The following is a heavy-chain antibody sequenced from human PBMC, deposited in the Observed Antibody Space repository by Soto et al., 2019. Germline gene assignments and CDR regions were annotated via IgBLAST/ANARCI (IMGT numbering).Heavy chain of an antibody. V-gene: IGHV1-69*01. CDR1: GGTFSSYA. J-gene: IGHJ6*02. Sequence: QVQLVQSGAEVKKPGSSVKVSCKASGGTFSSYAISWVRQAPGKGLEWMGGTIPIFVTANYAQKFQGRVTITADESTSTAYMELSSLRSEDTAVYYCASGRISGTQLFYYYYYGMDVWGQGTTVTVSS. CDR3: ASGRISGTQLFYYYYYGMDV. D-gene: IGHD6-19*01. CDR2: TIPIFVTA.